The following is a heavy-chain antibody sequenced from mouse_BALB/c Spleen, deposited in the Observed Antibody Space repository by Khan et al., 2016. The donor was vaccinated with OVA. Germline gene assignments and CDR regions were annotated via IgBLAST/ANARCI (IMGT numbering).Heavy chain of an antibody. J-gene: IGHJ3*01. CDR2: IDPENGDP. Sequence: VQLQQPGAELVRPGALVKLSCKPSGFNIKDYYIHWVKQRPEQGLEWIGWIDPENGDPIYDPRFQGKAIITADTSSNTAYLQLSSLASEDTAVYYCAISGYFAWFTYWGQGTLVTVSA. D-gene: IGHD1-1*01. CDR3: AISGYFAWFTY. V-gene: IGHV14-1*02. CDR1: GFNIKDYY.